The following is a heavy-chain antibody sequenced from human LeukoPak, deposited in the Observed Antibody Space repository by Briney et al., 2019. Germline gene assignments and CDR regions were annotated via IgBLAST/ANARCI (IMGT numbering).Heavy chain of an antibody. CDR1: GFTFSSYG. J-gene: IGHJ5*02. CDR2: VRHNGGDK. D-gene: IGHD5-18*01. V-gene: IGHV3-30*02. CDR3: ARDWAGYSYGSVNWFDP. Sequence: PGGSLRLSCAASGFTFSSYGMHWVRQVPGKGLEWVAYVRHNGGDKYYADSVKGRFTISRDNSMNTLYLQMNSLRAEDTAVYYCARDWAGYSYGSVNWFDPWGQGTLVTVSS.